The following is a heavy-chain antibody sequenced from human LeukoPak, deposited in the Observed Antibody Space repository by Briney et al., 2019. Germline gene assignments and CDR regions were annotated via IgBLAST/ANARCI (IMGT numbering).Heavy chain of an antibody. J-gene: IGHJ4*02. CDR1: GGTFSSYA. Sequence: GASVKVSCKASGGTFSSYAISWVRQAPGQGLEWMGGIIPIFGTANYAQKFQGRVTITTDESTSTAYMELSSLRSEDTAVYCCARGRVAPYYFDYWGQGTLVTVSS. D-gene: IGHD5-12*01. CDR3: ARGRVAPYYFDY. CDR2: IIPIFGTA. V-gene: IGHV1-69*05.